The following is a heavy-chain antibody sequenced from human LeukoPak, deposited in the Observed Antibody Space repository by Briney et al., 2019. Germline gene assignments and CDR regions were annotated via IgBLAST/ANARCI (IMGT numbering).Heavy chain of an antibody. J-gene: IGHJ6*04. Sequence: GGSLRLSCAASGFTFSSYGMHWVRQAPGKGLEWVAVISYDGSNKYYADSVKGRFTISRDNSKNTLYLQMNSLRAEDTAVYYCAKNSAIGGDVMGGLDVWGKGTTVTVSS. CDR1: GFTFSSYG. CDR2: ISYDGSNK. D-gene: IGHD2-21*01. CDR3: AKNSAIGGDVMGGLDV. V-gene: IGHV3-30*18.